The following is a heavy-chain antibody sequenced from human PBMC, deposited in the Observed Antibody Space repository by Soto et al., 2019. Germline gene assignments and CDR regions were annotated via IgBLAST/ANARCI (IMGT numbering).Heavy chain of an antibody. CDR3: ARGGIAAAGSEYYYYYYYMDV. CDR2: MNPNSGNT. D-gene: IGHD6-13*01. CDR1: GYTFTNYD. Sequence: ASVKVSCKASGYTFTNYDINWVRQATGQGLEWMGWMNPNSGNTGYAQKFQGRVTMTRNTSISTAYMELSSLRSEDTAVYYCARGGIAAAGSEYYYYYYYMDVWGKGTTVTVSS. J-gene: IGHJ6*03. V-gene: IGHV1-8*01.